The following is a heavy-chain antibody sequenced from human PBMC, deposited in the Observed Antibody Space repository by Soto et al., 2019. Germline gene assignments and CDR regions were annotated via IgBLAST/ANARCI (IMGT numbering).Heavy chain of an antibody. Sequence: ASVKVSCKASGGTFSSYAISWVRQAPGQGLEWMGGIIPIFGTANYAQKFQGRVTITADESTSTAYMELSSLRSEDTAVYYCASIPSPGAAGPDYWGQGTLVTVSS. V-gene: IGHV1-69*13. D-gene: IGHD6-13*01. CDR3: ASIPSPGAAGPDY. CDR2: IIPIFGTA. J-gene: IGHJ4*02. CDR1: GGTFSSYA.